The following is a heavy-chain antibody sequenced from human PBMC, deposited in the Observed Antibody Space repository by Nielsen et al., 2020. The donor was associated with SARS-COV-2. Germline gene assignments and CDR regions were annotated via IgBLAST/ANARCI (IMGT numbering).Heavy chain of an antibody. Sequence: GGSLRLSCAASGFPFDDYAMHWVRQAPGRGPEWVSGISWGSSSVGYADSVKGRFTISRDNAKNSLYLQMDSLRVEDTALYFCASLVHWGQGTLVTVSS. D-gene: IGHD6-13*01. CDR1: GFPFDDYA. V-gene: IGHV3-9*01. CDR2: ISWGSSSV. CDR3: ASLVH. J-gene: IGHJ4*02.